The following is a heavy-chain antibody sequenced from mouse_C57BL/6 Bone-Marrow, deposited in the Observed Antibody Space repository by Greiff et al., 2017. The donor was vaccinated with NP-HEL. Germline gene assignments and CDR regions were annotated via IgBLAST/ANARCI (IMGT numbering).Heavy chain of an antibody. Sequence: QVQLQQPGAELVKPGASVKLSCKASGYTFTSYWMQWVKQRPGQGLEWIGEIDPSDSYTNYNQKFKGKATLTVDPSSSTAYMQLSSLTSEDSAVYYCAREGVGLRQNFDVWGTGTTVTVSS. CDR1: GYTFTSYW. V-gene: IGHV1-50*01. J-gene: IGHJ1*03. D-gene: IGHD2-4*01. CDR2: IDPSDSYT. CDR3: AREGVGLRQNFDV.